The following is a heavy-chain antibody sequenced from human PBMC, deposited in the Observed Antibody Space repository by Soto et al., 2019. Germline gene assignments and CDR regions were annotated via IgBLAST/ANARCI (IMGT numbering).Heavy chain of an antibody. D-gene: IGHD2-8*01. V-gene: IGHV4-59*01. J-gene: IGHJ5*02. CDR2: IYYSGST. CDR1: GGSISSYY. Sequence: SETLSLTCTVSGGSISSYYWSWIRQPPGKGLEWIGYIYYSGSTNYNPSLKSRVTISVDTSKNQFSLKLSSLRSEDTAVYYCASRYCTNGVCYWGLDPWGQGTLVTVSS. CDR3: ASRYCTNGVCYWGLDP.